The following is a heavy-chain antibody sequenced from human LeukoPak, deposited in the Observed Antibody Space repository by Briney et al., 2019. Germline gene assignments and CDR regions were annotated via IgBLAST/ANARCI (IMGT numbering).Heavy chain of an antibody. CDR2: IIPIFGTA. J-gene: IGHJ5*02. CDR1: GGTFSSYA. Sequence: GASVKVSCTASGGTFSSYAISWVRQAPGQGLEWMGGIIPIFGTANYAQKFQGRVTITADESTSTAYMELSSLRSEDTAVYYCARARQLVGWFDPWGQGTLVTVSS. V-gene: IGHV1-69*13. CDR3: ARARQLVGWFDP. D-gene: IGHD6-13*01.